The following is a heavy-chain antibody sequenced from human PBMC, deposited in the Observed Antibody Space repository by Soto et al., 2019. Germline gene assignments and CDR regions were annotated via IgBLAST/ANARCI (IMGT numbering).Heavy chain of an antibody. J-gene: IGHJ4*02. CDR3: ASAMHIVVVTGLGAY. V-gene: IGHV1-3*01. Sequence: QVQLVQSGAEVKKPGASVKVSCKASGYTFTSYAMHWVRQAPGQRLEWMGWTNAGNGNTKYSQKFQGRVTITRDPSTSTANMELRSLRSDDTAVYYCASAMHIVVVTGLGAYWGQGTLVTVSS. CDR1: GYTFTSYA. CDR2: TNAGNGNT. D-gene: IGHD2-21*02.